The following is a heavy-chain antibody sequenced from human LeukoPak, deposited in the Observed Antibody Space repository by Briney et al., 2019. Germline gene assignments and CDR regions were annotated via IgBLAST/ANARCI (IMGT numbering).Heavy chain of an antibody. CDR1: GFTFSSYS. CDR3: ARGPHMAAASY. CDR2: ISSSSYI. Sequence: GGSLRLSCAASGFTFSSYSMNWVRQAPGKGLEWVSSISSSSYIYYADSVKGRFTISRDNAKNSLYLQINSLKADDTALYYCARGPHMAAASYWGQGTLVIVSS. J-gene: IGHJ4*02. V-gene: IGHV3-21*04. D-gene: IGHD6-13*01.